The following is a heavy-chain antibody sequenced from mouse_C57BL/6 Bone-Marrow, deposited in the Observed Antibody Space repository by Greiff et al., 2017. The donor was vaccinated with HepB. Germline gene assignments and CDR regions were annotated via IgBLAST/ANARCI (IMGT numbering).Heavy chain of an antibody. CDR2: IDPETGGT. Sequence: QVQLKESGAELVRPGASVTLSCKASGYTFTDYEMHWVKQTPVHGLEWIGAIDPETGGTAYNQKFKGKAILTADKSSSTAYMELRSLTSEDSAVYYCTSYYGSSVDYWGQGTTLTVSS. J-gene: IGHJ2*01. V-gene: IGHV1-15*01. CDR1: GYTFTDYE. D-gene: IGHD1-1*01. CDR3: TSYYGSSVDY.